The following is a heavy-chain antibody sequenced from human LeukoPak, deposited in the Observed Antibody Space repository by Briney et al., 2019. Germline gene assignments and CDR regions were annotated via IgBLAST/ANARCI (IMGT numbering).Heavy chain of an antibody. V-gene: IGHV3-33*01. D-gene: IGHD4-17*01. CDR2: IWYDGTNK. CDR3: ARDPNYGDYGLDY. Sequence: GGSLRLSCAASGFSFSSYGMHWVRQAPGKGLEWVALIWYDGTNKYYADSVKGRFTISRDNSKNTLYLQMSSLRAEDTAVYYCARDPNYGDYGLDYWGQGTLVTVSS. J-gene: IGHJ4*02. CDR1: GFSFSSYG.